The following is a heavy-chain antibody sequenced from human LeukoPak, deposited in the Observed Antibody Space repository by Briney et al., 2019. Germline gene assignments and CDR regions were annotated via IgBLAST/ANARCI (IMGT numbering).Heavy chain of an antibody. J-gene: IGHJ4*02. CDR2: IYNSGST. Sequence: PSEILSLTCTVSGGSISGHYWSWIRQPPGKGLEWIGYIYNSGSTTYNPSLKSRVTISVDTSKNQFSLRLRSVTAVDTAVYYCARDGLQGSILWGQGTLVTVSS. CDR1: GGSISGHY. CDR3: ARDGLQGSIL. V-gene: IGHV4-59*11. D-gene: IGHD4-11*01.